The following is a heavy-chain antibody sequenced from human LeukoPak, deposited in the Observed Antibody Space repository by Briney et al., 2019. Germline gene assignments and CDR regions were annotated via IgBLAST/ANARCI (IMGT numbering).Heavy chain of an antibody. CDR1: GYSISSGHY. J-gene: IGHJ4*02. CDR2: ISYRGDT. CDR3: ARPLRDASSTAGYDS. V-gene: IGHV4-38-2*02. Sequence: PSETLSLTCNVSGYSISSGHYWAWIRQPPGKGLEWIGSISYRGDTYYNPSLKSRVTMSVDSSKSQLSLKVRSVTAANAAVYFCARPLRDASSTAGYDSWGQGTLVTVSS. D-gene: IGHD6-6*01.